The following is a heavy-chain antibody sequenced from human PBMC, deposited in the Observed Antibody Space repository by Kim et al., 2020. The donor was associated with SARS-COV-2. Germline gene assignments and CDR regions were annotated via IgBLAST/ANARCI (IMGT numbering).Heavy chain of an antibody. CDR2: ICYSRST. Sequence: SETLSLTCTVSGGSVSGGSCYWSCIRQPPGKGLDWIVYICYSRSTNYNPSLKSRVTISVDKSKNQFSLKLSSVTAADTAVYYCARGGSGYYYFGMDVWGQGTTVTVSS. CDR3: ARGGSGYYYFGMDV. CDR1: GGSVSGGSCY. J-gene: IGHJ6*02. V-gene: IGHV4-61*01.